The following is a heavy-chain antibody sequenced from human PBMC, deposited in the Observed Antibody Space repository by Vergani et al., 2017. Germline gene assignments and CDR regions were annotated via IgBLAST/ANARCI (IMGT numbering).Heavy chain of an antibody. Sequence: QVQLVESGGGVVQPGRSLRLSCAASGFTFSSYGMHWVRQAPGKGLEWVAVISYDGSNKYYADSVKGRFTISRDNSKNTLYLQMNSLRAEDTAVYYCAKDSRLELDYGMDVWGQGTTVTVSS. CDR1: GFTFSSYG. J-gene: IGHJ6*02. D-gene: IGHD5-24*01. CDR2: ISYDGSNK. CDR3: AKDSRLELDYGMDV. V-gene: IGHV3-30*18.